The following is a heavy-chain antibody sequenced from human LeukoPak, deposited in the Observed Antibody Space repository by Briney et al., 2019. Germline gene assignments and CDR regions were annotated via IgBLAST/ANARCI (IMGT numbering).Heavy chain of an antibody. CDR3: ARAADYYDSSGYSPCRY. CDR2: IIPIFGTA. Sequence: SVKVSCKASGGTFSSYAISWVRQAPGQGLEWMGGIIPIFGTANYAQKFQGRVTITADESTSTAYMELSSLRSEDTAVFYCARAADYYDSSGYSPCRYWGQGTLVTVSS. J-gene: IGHJ4*02. CDR1: GGTFSSYA. V-gene: IGHV1-69*13. D-gene: IGHD3-22*01.